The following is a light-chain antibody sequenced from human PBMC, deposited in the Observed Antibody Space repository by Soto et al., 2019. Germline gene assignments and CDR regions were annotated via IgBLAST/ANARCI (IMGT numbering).Light chain of an antibody. CDR3: MLSDNAAGV. CDR1: TGAVTSGHY. CDR2: VTV. Sequence: QAVVTEDPSLTVSPGGTVTLTCGSTTGAVTSGHYPYWFQQKPGQAPRTLIYVTVNRESWTPARFSGSLLGGKAALTLSGAQPEDEAEYYCMLSDNAAGVLGGGTKLTVL. V-gene: IGLV7-46*01. J-gene: IGLJ2*01.